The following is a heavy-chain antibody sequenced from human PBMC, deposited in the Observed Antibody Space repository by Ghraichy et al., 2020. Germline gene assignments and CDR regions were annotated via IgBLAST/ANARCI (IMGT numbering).Heavy chain of an antibody. CDR3: ARRPDGGSGYYSPYFDY. Sequence: SETLSLTCTVSGGSISSSSYYWGWIRQPPGKGLEWIGSIYYSGSTYYNPSLKSRVTISVDTSKNQFSLKLSSVTAADTAVYYCARRPDGGSGYYSPYFDYWGQGTLVTVSS. J-gene: IGHJ4*02. CDR2: IYYSGST. CDR1: GGSISSSSYY. D-gene: IGHD3-22*01. V-gene: IGHV4-39*07.